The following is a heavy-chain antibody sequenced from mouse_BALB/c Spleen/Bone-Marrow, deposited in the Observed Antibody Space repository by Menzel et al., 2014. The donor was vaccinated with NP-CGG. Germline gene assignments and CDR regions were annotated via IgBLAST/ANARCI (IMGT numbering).Heavy chain of an antibody. CDR1: GFTFSSYG. CDR3: ARVSYYAMDY. J-gene: IGHJ4*01. CDR2: INSNGGST. V-gene: IGHV5-6-3*01. Sequence: EVKLMESGGGLVQPGGSLKLSCAASGFTFSSYGMSWVRQTPDKRLELVATINSNGGSTYHPDSVKGRFTISRDNAKNTLYLQMSSLKSEDTAMYYCARVSYYAMDYWGQGTSVTVSS.